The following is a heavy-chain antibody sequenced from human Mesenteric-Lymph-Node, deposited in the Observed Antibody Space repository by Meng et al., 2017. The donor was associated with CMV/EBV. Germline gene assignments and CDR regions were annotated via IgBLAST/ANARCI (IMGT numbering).Heavy chain of an antibody. V-gene: IGHV4-34*01. CDR2: ISHSGRA. CDR3: ARNTSTSCDGDCYFVFDS. J-gene: IGHJ4*02. D-gene: IGHD2-21*02. Sequence: ASFIGHFWTWIRQSPGKGLEWIGQISHSGRAIYSPSLKRRVTISIDTSKRQFSLNLKSVTAADSALYFCARNTSTSCDGDCYFVFDSWGQGTLVTVSS. CDR1: ASFIGHF.